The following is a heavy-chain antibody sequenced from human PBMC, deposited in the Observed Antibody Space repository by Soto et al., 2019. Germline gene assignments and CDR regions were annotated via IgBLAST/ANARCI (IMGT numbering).Heavy chain of an antibody. V-gene: IGHV1-2*02. CDR1: GYIFTGYF. J-gene: IGHJ6*02. Sequence: QMQLVQSGAEVKKSGASVKVSCKASGYIFTGYFIQWLRQAPGQGLEWMGWINPNTSATNYAQKCQGRVTMTRDKSLGAAYMELTSLRPVDTALYYCARFTWGRDHYYGMDVWGQGLTVTVSS. D-gene: IGHD1-26*01. CDR2: INPNTSAT. CDR3: ARFTWGRDHYYGMDV.